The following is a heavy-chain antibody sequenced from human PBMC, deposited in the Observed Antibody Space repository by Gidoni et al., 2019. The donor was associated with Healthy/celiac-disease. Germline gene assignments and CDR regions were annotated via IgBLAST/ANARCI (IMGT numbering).Heavy chain of an antibody. J-gene: IGHJ4*02. CDR1: GFTFSSYA. V-gene: IGHV3-23*01. CDR2: ISGSGGST. Sequence: EVQLLESGGGLVQPGGSLRLSCAASGFTFSSYAMRWVRQAPGKGLEWVSAISGSGGSTYYADSVKGRFTISRDNSKNTLYLQMNSLRAEDTAVYYCAKDPLLVDSSSWYVRYYFDYWGQGTLVTVSS. CDR3: AKDPLLVDSSSWYVRYYFDY. D-gene: IGHD6-13*01.